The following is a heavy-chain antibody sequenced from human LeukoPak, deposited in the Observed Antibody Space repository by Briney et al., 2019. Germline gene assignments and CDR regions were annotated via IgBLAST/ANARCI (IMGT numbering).Heavy chain of an antibody. D-gene: IGHD3-22*01. Sequence: GGSLRLSCAASGFTFSSYAMSWVRQAPGKGLEWVSAISGSGGSTYYADSVKGRFTISRDNSKNSLYLQMNSLRAEDTAVYYCARDSRGSGYSNFDYWGQGTLVTVSS. CDR3: ARDSRGSGYSNFDY. CDR1: GFTFSSYA. CDR2: ISGSGGST. V-gene: IGHV3-23*01. J-gene: IGHJ4*02.